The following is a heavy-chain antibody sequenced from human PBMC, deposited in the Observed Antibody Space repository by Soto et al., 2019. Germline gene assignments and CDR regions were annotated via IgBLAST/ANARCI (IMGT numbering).Heavy chain of an antibody. J-gene: IGHJ6*02. CDR3: ARVNYGDYYYGMDV. CDR1: GGSIDYSY. V-gene: IGHV4-59*01. CDR2: ISYTGSA. Sequence: SETLSLTCTVSGGSIDYSYCTWIRQPPGKGLEWIGYISYTGSANYNASLKSRLTISVDTSKNQFSLKLSSVTAADTALYYCARVNYGDYYYGMDVWGQGNTVTVSS. D-gene: IGHD4-17*01.